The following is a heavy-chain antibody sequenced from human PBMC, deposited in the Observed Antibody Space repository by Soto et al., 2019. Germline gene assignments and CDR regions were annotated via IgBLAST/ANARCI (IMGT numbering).Heavy chain of an antibody. D-gene: IGHD5-12*01. J-gene: IGHJ4*02. CDR3: ARVGWIPL. Sequence: ASETLSLTCTVSGGSIRSGDNYWSWIRQPPGKGLEWIGYMYSSGSTDYNPSLKSRVTISADMSKNQFSLKVRSVTAADTAVYYCARVGWIPLWGQGXLVTVYS. CDR2: MYSSGST. V-gene: IGHV4-30-4*01. CDR1: GGSIRSGDNY.